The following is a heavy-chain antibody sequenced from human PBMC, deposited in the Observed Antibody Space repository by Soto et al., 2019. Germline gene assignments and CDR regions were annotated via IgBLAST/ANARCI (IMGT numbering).Heavy chain of an antibody. D-gene: IGHD3-3*02. V-gene: IGHV1-69*12. Sequence: QVQLVQSGAEVKKPGSSVKVSCKASGGTLSSYAISWVRQAPGQGLEWMGGIIPIFGTANYAQKFQGRVTITAGESTSTAYMELSSLRSEDTAVYYCARARDPFLQWLPFDYWGQGTLATVSS. J-gene: IGHJ4*02. CDR2: IIPIFGTA. CDR3: ARARDPFLQWLPFDY. CDR1: GGTLSSYA.